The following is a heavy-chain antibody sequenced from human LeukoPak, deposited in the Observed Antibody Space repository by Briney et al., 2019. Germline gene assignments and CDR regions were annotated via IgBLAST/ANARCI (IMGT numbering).Heavy chain of an antibody. D-gene: IGHD2/OR15-2a*01. V-gene: IGHV4-39*07. Sequence: PSETLSLTCTVSGGSISSSSYYWGWIRQPPGKGLEWIGSIYYSGSTYYNPSLKSRVTISVDTSKNQFSLKLRSVTAADTAVYYCARVSGYYYYYMDVWGKGTTVTVSS. CDR3: ARVSGYYYYYMDV. CDR1: GGSISSSSYY. CDR2: IYYSGST. J-gene: IGHJ6*03.